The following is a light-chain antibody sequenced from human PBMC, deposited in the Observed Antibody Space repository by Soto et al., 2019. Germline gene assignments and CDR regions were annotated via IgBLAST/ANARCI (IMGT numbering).Light chain of an antibody. CDR1: SSNIGGNS. J-gene: IGLJ1*01. Sequence: QSVLTQPPSVSAAPGQKVTISCSGSSSNIGGNSVSWYQQLPGTAPQLLIYDDNKRPSGIPDRFSDAKSGTSATLGITGFQTGDEADYYCGSWDSSLSAYVFGTGTKVTV. CDR3: GSWDSSLSAYV. V-gene: IGLV1-51*01. CDR2: DDN.